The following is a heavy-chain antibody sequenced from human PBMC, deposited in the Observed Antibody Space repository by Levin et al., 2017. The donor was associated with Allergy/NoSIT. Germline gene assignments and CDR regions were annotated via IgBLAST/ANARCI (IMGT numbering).Heavy chain of an antibody. CDR1: GFTFSSYG. V-gene: IGHV3-33*01. Sequence: PGGSLRLSCAASGFTFSSYGMHWVRQAPGKGLEWVAVIWYDGSNKYYADSVKGRFTISRDNSKNTLYLQMNSLRAEDTAVYYCARDQGYYDSSLGFDYWGQGTLVTVSS. CDR3: ARDQGYYDSSLGFDY. D-gene: IGHD3-22*01. CDR2: IWYDGSNK. J-gene: IGHJ4*02.